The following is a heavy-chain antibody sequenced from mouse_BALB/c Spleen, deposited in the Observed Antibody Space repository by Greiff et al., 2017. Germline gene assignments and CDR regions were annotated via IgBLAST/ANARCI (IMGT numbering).Heavy chain of an antibody. D-gene: IGHD2-1*01. CDR1: GFTFSDYY. J-gene: IGHJ4*01. V-gene: IGHV5-4*02. CDR3: ARDLSYGKRNGAMDY. Sequence: EVQLVESGGGLVKPGGSLKLSCAASGFTFSDYYMYWVRQTPEKRLEWVATISDGGSYTYYPDSVKGRFTISRDNAKNNLYLQMSSLKSEDTAMYYCARDLSYGKRNGAMDYWGQGTSVTVSS. CDR2: ISDGGSYT.